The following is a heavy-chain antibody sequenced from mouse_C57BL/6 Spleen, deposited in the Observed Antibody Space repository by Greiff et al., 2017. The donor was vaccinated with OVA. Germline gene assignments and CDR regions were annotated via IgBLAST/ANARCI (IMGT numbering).Heavy chain of an antibody. V-gene: IGHV1-53*01. CDR3: AREGIYYGYYFDY. D-gene: IGHD2-2*01. CDR2: INPSNGGT. Sequence: VQLQQPGTELVKPGASVKLSCKASGYTFTSYWMHWVKQRPGQGLEWIGNINPSNGGTNYNEKFKSKATLTVDKSSSTAYMQLSSLTSEDSAVYYCAREGIYYGYYFDYWGQGTTLTVSS. CDR1: GYTFTSYW. J-gene: IGHJ2*01.